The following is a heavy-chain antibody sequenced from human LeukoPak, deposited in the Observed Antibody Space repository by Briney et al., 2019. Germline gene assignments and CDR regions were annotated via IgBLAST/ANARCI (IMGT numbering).Heavy chain of an antibody. CDR1: GDSFSSTSYS. CDR3: ASRVYGLGSFNY. V-gene: IGHV4-39*01. J-gene: IGHJ4*01. CDR2: SCNRGTS. Sequence: SETLSLTCTVSGDSFSSTSYSWDWLRQPQGKGWVWKGSSCNRGTSYDNPSIKRRVIITVDTSKNQYLRKVSSVAAADTAVYYCASRVYGLGSFNYWGQGTLVTVSS. D-gene: IGHD3-10*01.